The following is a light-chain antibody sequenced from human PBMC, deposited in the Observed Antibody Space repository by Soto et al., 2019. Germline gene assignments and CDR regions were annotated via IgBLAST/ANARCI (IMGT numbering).Light chain of an antibody. J-gene: IGLJ1*01. CDR2: DVT. Sequence: QSVLTQPASVSGSPGQSIAISCTGTSSDVGAYNYVFWYQQYPGKAPKLIIYDVTNRPSGVSDRFSGSKSGNTASLTISGLQAEDEADYYSTSYTTSSTYVFGPGTKVPV. CDR1: SSDVGAYNY. CDR3: TSYTTSSTYV. V-gene: IGLV2-14*01.